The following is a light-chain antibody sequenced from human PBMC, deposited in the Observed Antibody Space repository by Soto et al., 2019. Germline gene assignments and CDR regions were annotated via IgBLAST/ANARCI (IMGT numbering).Light chain of an antibody. J-gene: IGKJ2*01. CDR2: DAS. CDR1: QSISSY. CDR3: QQRSDWPRT. Sequence: EIGLTQSQATLSLSPGERATLTCRASQSISSYLAWYQQKPGQAPRLLFYDASIRAAGIPARFSGSGSGTDFTLTIRSLEPEDLAVYYCQQRSDWPRTFGRGTKLEIK. V-gene: IGKV3-11*01.